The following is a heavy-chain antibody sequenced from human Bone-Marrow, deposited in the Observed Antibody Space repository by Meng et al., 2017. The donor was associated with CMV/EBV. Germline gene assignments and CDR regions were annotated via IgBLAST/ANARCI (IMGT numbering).Heavy chain of an antibody. J-gene: IGHJ3*02. CDR3: ARSIAARPGGTPDAFDI. D-gene: IGHD6-6*01. Sequence: SETLSLTCTVSGGSISSYYWSWIRQPPGKGLEWIGYIYYSGSINYNPSLKSRVTISVDTSKNQFSLKLSSVTAADTAVYYCARSIAARPGGTPDAFDIWGQGTMVTVSS. CDR2: IYYSGSI. CDR1: GGSISSYY. V-gene: IGHV4-59*12.